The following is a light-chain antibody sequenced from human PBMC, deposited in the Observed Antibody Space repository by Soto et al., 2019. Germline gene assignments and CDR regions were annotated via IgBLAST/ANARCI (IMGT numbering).Light chain of an antibody. CDR1: LTVNTN. V-gene: IGKV3-15*01. J-gene: IGKJ3*01. Sequence: DIVMTQSPATLSVSPGERATLSCRASLTVNTNLAWYQQKPGQAPRLLIYYASTRATGIPARFSGSESVKEFTLTISSVQSEDSAVYYCQQYNNWPPGATFGPGTKVEIK. CDR2: YAS. CDR3: QQYNNWPPGAT.